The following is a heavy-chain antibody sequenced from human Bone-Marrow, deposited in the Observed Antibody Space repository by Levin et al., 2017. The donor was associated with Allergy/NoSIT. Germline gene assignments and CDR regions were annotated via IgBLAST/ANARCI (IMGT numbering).Heavy chain of an antibody. CDR2: INPNSGGT. J-gene: IGHJ6*02. Sequence: ASVKVSCKASGYTFTGYYMHWVRQAPGQGLEWMGWINPNSGGTNYAQKFQGWVTMTRDTSISTAYMELSRLRSDDTAVYYCAREKIKYYYDSSGYYPHYYYGMDVWGQGTTVTVSS. V-gene: IGHV1-2*04. D-gene: IGHD3-22*01. CDR1: GYTFTGYY. CDR3: AREKIKYYYDSSGYYPHYYYGMDV.